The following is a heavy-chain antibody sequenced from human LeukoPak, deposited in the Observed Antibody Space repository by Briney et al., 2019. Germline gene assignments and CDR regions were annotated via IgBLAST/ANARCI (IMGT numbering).Heavy chain of an antibody. D-gene: IGHD6-13*01. CDR2: HSGRT. V-gene: IGHV4-34*01. J-gene: IGHJ6*03. CDR3: ARGYSSSWYFYYYMDV. Sequence: HSGRTNYNPSLKSRVSISVDTSKNQFSLKLSPVTAADTAVYFCARGYSSSWYFYYYMDVWGKGTTVTVSS.